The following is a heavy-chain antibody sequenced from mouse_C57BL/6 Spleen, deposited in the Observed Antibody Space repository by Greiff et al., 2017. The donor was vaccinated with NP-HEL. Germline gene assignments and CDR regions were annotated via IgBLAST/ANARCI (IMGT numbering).Heavy chain of an antibody. CDR1: GYTFTDYN. V-gene: IGHV1-18*01. CDR3: GSEWPFAD. J-gene: IGHJ3*01. Sequence: VQLKQSGPELVKPGASVKIPCKASGYTFTDYNMDWVKQSHGKSLEWIGDINPNNGGTIYNQKFKGKATLTVDKSSSTAYMELRSLTSEDTAVYYGGSEWPFADWGKGTLVTVSA. CDR2: INPNNGGT.